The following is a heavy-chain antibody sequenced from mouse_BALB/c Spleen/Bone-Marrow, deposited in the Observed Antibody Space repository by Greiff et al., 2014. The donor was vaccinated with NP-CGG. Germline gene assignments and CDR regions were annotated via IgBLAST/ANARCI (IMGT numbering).Heavy chain of an antibody. D-gene: IGHD4-1*01. CDR3: AREKDWVFDY. J-gene: IGHJ2*01. CDR1: GYTFTSYW. Sequence: QVQLQQPGAELVKPGTSVKMSCKASGYTFTSYWMHWVKQRPGQGLEWIGDIYPGNDSTNYNEKFKSKATLTVDTSSSTAYMQLSSLTSEDSAVYYRAREKDWVFDYWGQGTTLTVSS. CDR2: IYPGNDST. V-gene: IGHV1-55*01.